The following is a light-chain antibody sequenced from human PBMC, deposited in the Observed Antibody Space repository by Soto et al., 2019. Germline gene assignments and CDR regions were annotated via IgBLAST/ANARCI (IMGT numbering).Light chain of an antibody. V-gene: IGKV1-39*01. CDR2: AAS. J-gene: IGKJ5*01. CDR3: QKSYSTPMIT. CDR1: QSISRN. Sequence: DIPLTQSPSTLSASVGDRVTITCRASQSISRNLNWYQQKPGKAPKLLXYAASSLQSGVPSRFSGSGSGTDFTLTISSLQPEDFATYYCQKSYSTPMITFGQGTRLEIK.